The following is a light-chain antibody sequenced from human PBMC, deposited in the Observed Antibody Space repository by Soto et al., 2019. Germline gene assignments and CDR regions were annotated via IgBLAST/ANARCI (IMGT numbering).Light chain of an antibody. V-gene: IGKV1-5*01. Sequence: DIQMTQSPSTLSASVGDRVTITCRASQSISSWLAWDQQKPGKAPKLLIYDASSLESGVPSRLSGSGSGTEFTLTISSLQPDDFATYYCQQSGTFGQGTKVEIK. J-gene: IGKJ1*01. CDR3: QQSGT. CDR2: DAS. CDR1: QSISSW.